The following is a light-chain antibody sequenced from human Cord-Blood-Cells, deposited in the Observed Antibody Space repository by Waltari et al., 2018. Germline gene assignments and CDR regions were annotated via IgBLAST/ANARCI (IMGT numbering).Light chain of an antibody. J-gene: IGLJ3*02. CDR1: SSTIGSNT. CDR3: AAWDDSLNGWV. CDR2: SNN. V-gene: IGLV1-44*01. Sequence: SVLTQPPSASGTPGQRVTISCSGSSSTIGSNTVHAYQQLPGTAPKLLIYSNNQRPSGVPDRFSGSKSGTSASLAISGLQAEDEADYYCAAWDDSLNGWVFGGGTKLTVL.